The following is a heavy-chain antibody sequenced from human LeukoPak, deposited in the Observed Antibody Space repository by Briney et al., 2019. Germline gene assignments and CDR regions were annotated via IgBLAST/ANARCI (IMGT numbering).Heavy chain of an antibody. CDR1: GFTFDDYA. CDR2: ISGDGGST. D-gene: IGHD2-2*01. Sequence: GGSLRLSCAASGFTFDDYAMHWARQPPGKSLEWVSLISGDGGSTYYADSVKGRFTVSRDNSKNSLYLQMNSLRTEDTALYYCAKDISRNFVVVPAADYWGQGTLVTVSS. J-gene: IGHJ4*02. CDR3: AKDISRNFVVVPAADY. V-gene: IGHV3-43*02.